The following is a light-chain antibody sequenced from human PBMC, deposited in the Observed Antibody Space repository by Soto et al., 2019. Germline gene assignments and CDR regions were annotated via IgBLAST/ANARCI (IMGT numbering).Light chain of an antibody. CDR2: AAS. J-gene: IGKJ1*01. V-gene: IGKV3-20*01. Sequence: EIVLTQSPGTLSLSPGERATLSCRASQSVSSSYLAWYQQKPGQAPRLLIYAASCRATGIPDRFSGSGSGTDFTLTISRLEPEDFAVYYCQQSGSSPRTFGQGTKVEIK. CDR3: QQSGSSPRT. CDR1: QSVSSSY.